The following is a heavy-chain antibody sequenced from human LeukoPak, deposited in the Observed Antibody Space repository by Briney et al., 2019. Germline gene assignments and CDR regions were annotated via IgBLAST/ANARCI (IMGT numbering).Heavy chain of an antibody. V-gene: IGHV1-69*06. Sequence: ASVKVSCTASGGTFSSYAISWVRQAPGQGLEWMGGHIPIFGTANYAQTFQGRVTNTADKSTSTAYMELSSLRSEDTAVYYCAREKPHPTPLKPVIAVAGNQSPDAFDIWGQGTMVTVSS. CDR3: AREKPHPTPLKPVIAVAGNQSPDAFDI. J-gene: IGHJ3*02. CDR2: HIPIFGTA. D-gene: IGHD6-19*01. CDR1: GGTFSSYA.